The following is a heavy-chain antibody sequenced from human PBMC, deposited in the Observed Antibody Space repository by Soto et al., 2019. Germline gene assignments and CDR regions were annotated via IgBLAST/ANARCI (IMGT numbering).Heavy chain of an antibody. Sequence: ASVKVSCKASGYTFTSYGISWVRQAPGQGLEWMGWISAYNGNANYAQKLQGRVTMTTDTSTSTAYMELRSLISDDTAVYYCASLDDSSGYYLAFDIWGQGTMVTVSS. CDR1: GYTFTSYG. D-gene: IGHD3-22*01. V-gene: IGHV1-18*01. J-gene: IGHJ3*02. CDR3: ASLDDSSGYYLAFDI. CDR2: ISAYNGNA.